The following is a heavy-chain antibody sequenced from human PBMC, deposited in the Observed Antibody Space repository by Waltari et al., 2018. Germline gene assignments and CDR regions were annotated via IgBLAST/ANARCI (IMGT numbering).Heavy chain of an antibody. J-gene: IGHJ4*02. CDR1: GFTFSTYW. V-gene: IGHV3-7*03. Sequence: EVQLVESGGGLVQPGGSLRLSGAASGFTFSTYWMTWVRQAPGKGLEWVASIKRDGSDKYYGDSVKGRFIISRDNAKSSLYLQMNSLRDEDTAVYYCVRFGSGEWGQGTLVTVSS. D-gene: IGHD3-10*01. CDR2: IKRDGSDK. CDR3: VRFGSGE.